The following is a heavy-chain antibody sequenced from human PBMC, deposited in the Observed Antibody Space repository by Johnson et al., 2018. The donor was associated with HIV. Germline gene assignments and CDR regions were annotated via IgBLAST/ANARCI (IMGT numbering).Heavy chain of an antibody. V-gene: IGHV3-30*04. CDR2: ISYDGSNK. Sequence: QVQLVESGGGVVQPGGSLRLSCAASGFTFSSYAMHWVRQAPGKGLEWVAVISYDGSNKYYADSVKGRFTISRDHSKNTLYLQMNSLRAEDTAGYYCASTLTGDFGAFDVWGQGTMVTVSS. CDR1: GFTFSSYA. CDR3: ASTLTGDFGAFDV. D-gene: IGHD7-27*01. J-gene: IGHJ3*01.